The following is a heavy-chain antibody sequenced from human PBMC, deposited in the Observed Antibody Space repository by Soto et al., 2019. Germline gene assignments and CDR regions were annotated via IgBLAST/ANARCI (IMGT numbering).Heavy chain of an antibody. J-gene: IGHJ4*02. D-gene: IGHD3-3*01. CDR1: GYTFTSYA. CDR3: ARGLYDFWSGYYSGY. Sequence: QVQLVQSGAEVKKPGASVKVSCKASGYTFTSYAMHWVRQAPGQRLEWMGWINAGNGNTKYSQKFQGRVTITRDTSASTAYMELSSVRSEDTAVYYCARGLYDFWSGYYSGYWGQGTLVTVSS. CDR2: INAGNGNT. V-gene: IGHV1-3*01.